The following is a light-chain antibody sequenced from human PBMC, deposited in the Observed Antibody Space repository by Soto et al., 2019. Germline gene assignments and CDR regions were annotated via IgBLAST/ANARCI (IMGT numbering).Light chain of an antibody. CDR1: QSISSF. CDR3: QQCFSTPT. Sequence: DIQLTQSPSSLSASVGDRVTITCRASQSISSFLNWYQQKPGKAPKFLIYGASSLQSGVPSRFSGGGSGTDFNLTISGVQPEDFVTYYCQQCFSTPTFGQGTTVDIK. CDR2: GAS. V-gene: IGKV1-39*01. J-gene: IGKJ1*01.